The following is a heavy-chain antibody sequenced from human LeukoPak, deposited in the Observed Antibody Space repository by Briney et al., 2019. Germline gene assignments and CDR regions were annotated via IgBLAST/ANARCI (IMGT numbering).Heavy chain of an antibody. CDR1: GFTFGDYA. CDR2: IRSKAYGGTT. V-gene: IGHV3-49*03. Sequence: PGGSLRLSCTASGFTFGDYAMSWFRQAPGKGLEWVGFIRSKAYGGTTEYAASVKGRFTISRDDSKSIAYLQMNSLKTEDTAVYYCTRDRPRVPEVLLWFGELPDYWGQGTLVTVSS. D-gene: IGHD3-10*01. J-gene: IGHJ4*02. CDR3: TRDRPRVPEVLLWFGELPDY.